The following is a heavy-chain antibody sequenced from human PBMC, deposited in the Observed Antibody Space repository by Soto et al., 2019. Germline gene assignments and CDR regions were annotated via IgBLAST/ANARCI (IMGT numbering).Heavy chain of an antibody. V-gene: IGHV3-21*02. D-gene: IGHD2-21*02. CDR1: GFTFSTYS. CDR3: AREGGAYCGGDCFPALDY. Sequence: EVQLVESGGGLVKPGGSLRLSCAASGFTFSTYSMNWVRQAPGKGLEWVESISSTGTNIYYADSVKGRFTISRNNAKNSLYLQMNSLRAEDTAVYYCAREGGAYCGGDCFPALDYWGQGTLVTVSS. J-gene: IGHJ4*02. CDR2: ISSTGTNI.